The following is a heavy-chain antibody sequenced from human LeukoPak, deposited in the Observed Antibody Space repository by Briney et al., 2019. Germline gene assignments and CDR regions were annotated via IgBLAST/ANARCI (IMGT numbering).Heavy chain of an antibody. D-gene: IGHD6-13*01. CDR1: GLTFSSYG. V-gene: IGHV3-30*03. CDR2: ISYDGSNK. CDR3: ARVWNRRSSSSLGAFDI. Sequence: GGSLRLSCAASGLTFSSYGMHWVRQAPGKGLEWVAVISYDGSNKYYADSVKGRFTISRDNSKNTLYLQMNSLRAEDTAVYYCARVWNRRSSSSLGAFDIWGQGTMVTVSS. J-gene: IGHJ3*02.